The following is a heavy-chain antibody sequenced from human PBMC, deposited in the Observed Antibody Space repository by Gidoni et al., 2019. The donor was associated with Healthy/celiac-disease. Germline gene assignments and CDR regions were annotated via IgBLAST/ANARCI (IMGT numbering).Heavy chain of an antibody. Sequence: EVQLVESGGGLGQPGRSLRLSCAAYGFTFDDYAMHWVRQAPGKGLGWVSGISWNSGNIDYADSVKGRFTISRDNAKNSLYLQMNSLRVEDTALYYCAKGDSYSGISDYFHYWGQGTLVTVSS. D-gene: IGHD1-26*01. J-gene: IGHJ4*02. CDR3: AKGDSYSGISDYFHY. V-gene: IGHV3-9*01. CDR1: GFTFDDYA. CDR2: ISWNSGNI.